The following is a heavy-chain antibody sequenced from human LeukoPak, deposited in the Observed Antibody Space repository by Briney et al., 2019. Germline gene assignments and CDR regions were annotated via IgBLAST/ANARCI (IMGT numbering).Heavy chain of an antibody. CDR2: IYTSGST. J-gene: IGHJ5*01. Sequence: SQTLSLTCTVAGGSISSGSYYWSWIRQPAGKGLEWIGRIYTSGSTNYNPSLKSRVTISVDTSKNQFSLKLSSVTAADTAVYYCARDLDNWNYDWFDSWGQGTLVTVSS. CDR3: ARDLDNWNYDWFDS. CDR1: GGSISSGSYY. V-gene: IGHV4-61*02. D-gene: IGHD1-7*01.